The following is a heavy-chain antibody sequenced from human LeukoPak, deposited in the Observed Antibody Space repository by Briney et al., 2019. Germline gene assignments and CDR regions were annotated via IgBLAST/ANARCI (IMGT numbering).Heavy chain of an antibody. Sequence: GASVKVSCKASGYTFTSYGISWVRQAPGQGLEWMGWISAYNGNTNYAQKLQGRVTMTTDTSTSTAYMELRSLRSDDTAVYYCAREDYYDSSGYYLGYWGQGTLVTVSS. CDR1: GYTFTSYG. V-gene: IGHV1-18*01. CDR2: ISAYNGNT. CDR3: AREDYYDSSGYYLGY. J-gene: IGHJ4*02. D-gene: IGHD3-22*01.